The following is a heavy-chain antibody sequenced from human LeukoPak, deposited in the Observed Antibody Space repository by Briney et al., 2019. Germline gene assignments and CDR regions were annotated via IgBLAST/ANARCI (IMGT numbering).Heavy chain of an antibody. Sequence: PSETLSLTCTVSGGSISSYYWSWIRQPPGKGLEWIGYIYYSGSTNYNPSLKSRVTISVDTSKNQFSLKLSSVTAADTAVYYCARKGRGSSSWYIAAFDIWGQGTMVAVSS. CDR2: IYYSGST. CDR1: GGSISSYY. J-gene: IGHJ3*02. D-gene: IGHD6-13*01. CDR3: ARKGRGSSSWYIAAFDI. V-gene: IGHV4-59*01.